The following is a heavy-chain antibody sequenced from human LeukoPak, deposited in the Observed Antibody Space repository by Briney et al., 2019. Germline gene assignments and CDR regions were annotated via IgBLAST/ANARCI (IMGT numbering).Heavy chain of an antibody. Sequence: GASVKVSCKASGYTFSSYDINWVRQATGQGLEWMGWMNPNSGNTGYAQKFQGRVTMTRNTSTSTAYMELSSLRSEDTAIYFCARTEKGHSCGPPVNWFDPWGQGTLVTVSS. J-gene: IGHJ5*02. V-gene: IGHV1-8*01. CDR2: MNPNSGNT. CDR1: GYTFSSYD. CDR3: ARTEKGHSCGPPVNWFDP. D-gene: IGHD2-21*01.